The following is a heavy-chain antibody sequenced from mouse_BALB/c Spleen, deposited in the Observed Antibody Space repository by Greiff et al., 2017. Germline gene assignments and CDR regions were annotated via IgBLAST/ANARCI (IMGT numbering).Heavy chain of an antibody. CDR3: ARSGTTVVADYAMDY. CDR2: ISTYYGDA. J-gene: IGHJ4*01. D-gene: IGHD1-1*01. CDR1: GYTFTDYA. Sequence: QVHVKQSGAELVRPGVSVKISCKGSGYTFTDYAMHWVKQSHAKSLEWIGVISTYYGDASYNQKFKGKATMTVDKSSSTAYMELARLTSEDSAIYYCARSGTTVVADYAMDYWGQGTSVTVSS. V-gene: IGHV1S137*01.